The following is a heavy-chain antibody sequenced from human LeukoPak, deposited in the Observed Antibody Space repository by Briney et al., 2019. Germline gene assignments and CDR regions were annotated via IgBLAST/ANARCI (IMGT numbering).Heavy chain of an antibody. J-gene: IGHJ5*02. CDR3: ARHVAEGLLWFGELLYKPNWFDP. CDR1: GGSISSYY. D-gene: IGHD3-10*01. Sequence: PSETLSLTCTVSGGSISSYYWSWIRQPPGKGLEWIGEINHSGSTNYNPSLKSRVTISVDTSKNQFSLKLSSVTAADTAVYYCARHVAEGLLWFGELLYKPNWFDPWGQGTLVTVSS. V-gene: IGHV4-34*01. CDR2: INHSGST.